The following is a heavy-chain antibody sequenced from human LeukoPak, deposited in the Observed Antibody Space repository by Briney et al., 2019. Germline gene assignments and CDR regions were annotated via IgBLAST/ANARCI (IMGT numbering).Heavy chain of an antibody. CDR2: IYAKTGAT. J-gene: IGHJ3*02. CDR1: GYTFTDNY. D-gene: IGHD3-10*01. CDR3: AREAFGGDSFET. V-gene: IGHV1-2*02. Sequence: GASLKVSCKASGYTFTDNYIHWVRQAPGQGLEWLGWIYAKTGATKNAQTFKGRVTMARDTSINTAYMDLYSLTSDDTAVYYCAREAFGGDSFETWGQGTMVTVSS.